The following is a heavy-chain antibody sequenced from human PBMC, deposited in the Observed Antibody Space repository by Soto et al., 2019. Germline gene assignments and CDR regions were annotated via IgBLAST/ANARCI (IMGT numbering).Heavy chain of an antibody. CDR1: GYTFTNYG. D-gene: IGHD5-18*01. J-gene: IGHJ4*02. V-gene: IGHV1-18*04. CDR3: ARDYQQDYWIRPAY. Sequence: QVRLVQSGAEVRKPGASVKVSCKASGYTFTNYGINWVRQAPGQGLEWMGWISTHNGNIIYAQNFQGRVSMTTDTSTSTGYMELSSLMSDDTAVYYCARDYQQDYWIRPAYWGQGTLVSVSS. CDR2: ISTHNGNI.